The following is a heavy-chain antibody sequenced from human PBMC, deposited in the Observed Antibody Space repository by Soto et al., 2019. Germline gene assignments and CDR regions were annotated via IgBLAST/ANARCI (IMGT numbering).Heavy chain of an antibody. V-gene: IGHV1-3*01. CDR1: GYTFTSYA. D-gene: IGHD3-10*01. CDR3: AIQSMVRGMNYYYYGMDV. CDR2: INAGNGNT. Sequence: ASVKVSCKASGYTFTSYAMHWVRQAPGQRLEWMGWINAGNGNTKYSQKFQGRVTITRDTSASTAYMELSSLRSEDTAVYYCAIQSMVRGMNYYYYGMDVWGQGTTVTVSS. J-gene: IGHJ6*02.